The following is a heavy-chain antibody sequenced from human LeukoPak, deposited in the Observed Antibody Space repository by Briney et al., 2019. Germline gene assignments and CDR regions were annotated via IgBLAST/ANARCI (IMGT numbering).Heavy chain of an antibody. CDR1: GFTFSSYS. J-gene: IGHJ4*02. CDR2: ISSSSSYI. Sequence: GGSLRLSCAASGFTFSSYSMNWVRQAPGKGLEWVSSISSSSSYIYYADSVKGRSTISRDNAKNSLYLQMNSLRAEDTAVYYCARDHIYYDYVWGSYRYFDYWGQGTLVTVSS. V-gene: IGHV3-21*01. D-gene: IGHD3-16*02. CDR3: ARDHIYYDYVWGSYRYFDY.